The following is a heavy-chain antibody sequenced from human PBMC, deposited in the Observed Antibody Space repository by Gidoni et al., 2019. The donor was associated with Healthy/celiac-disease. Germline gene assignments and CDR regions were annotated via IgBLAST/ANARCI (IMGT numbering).Heavy chain of an antibody. Sequence: EVQLVQSGAEVKKPGESLRISCKGSGYSFTSYWISWVRQMPGKGLEWMGRIDPSDSYTNYSPSFQGHVTISADKSISTAYLQWSSLKASDTAMYYCATRPKYSSGWYPFDYWGQGTLVTVSS. D-gene: IGHD6-19*01. CDR1: GYSFTSYW. V-gene: IGHV5-10-1*03. J-gene: IGHJ4*02. CDR2: IDPSDSYT. CDR3: ATRPKYSSGWYPFDY.